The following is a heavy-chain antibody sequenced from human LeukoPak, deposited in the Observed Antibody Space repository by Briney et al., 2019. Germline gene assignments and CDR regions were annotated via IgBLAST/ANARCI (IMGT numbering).Heavy chain of an antibody. CDR2: ISYDGSNK. J-gene: IGHJ4*02. D-gene: IGHD3-9*01. V-gene: IGHV3-30*04. Sequence: PGRSLRLSCAASGFTFSSYAMHWVRQAPGEGLEWVAVISYDGSNKYYADSVKGRFTISRDNSKNTLYLQMNSLRAEETAVYYCARDGTSILTGYFDYWGQGTLVTVSS. CDR3: ARDGTSILTGYFDY. CDR1: GFTFSSYA.